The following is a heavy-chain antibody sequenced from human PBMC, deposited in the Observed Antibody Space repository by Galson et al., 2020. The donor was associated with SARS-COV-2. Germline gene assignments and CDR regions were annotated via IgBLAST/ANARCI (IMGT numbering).Heavy chain of an antibody. D-gene: IGHD4-4*01. CDR2: ISSSGDDT. V-gene: IGHV3-21*06. J-gene: IGHJ4*02. Sequence: GGSLRLSCAASGFTFSSYTMNWVRQAPGKGLEWVSSISSSGDDTNYAHSLKGRFTISRDNAKNSLYLQMNSLRLEDTAVYYCARGMTSLSEPDYWGQGTAVTVSP. CDR1: GFTFSSYT. CDR3: ARGMTSLSEPDY.